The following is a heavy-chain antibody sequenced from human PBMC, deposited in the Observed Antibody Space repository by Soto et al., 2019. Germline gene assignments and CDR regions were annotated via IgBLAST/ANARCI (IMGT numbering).Heavy chain of an antibody. D-gene: IGHD6-13*01. CDR3: ARGGYSSSWSSDYYGMDV. J-gene: IGHJ6*02. Sequence: AASVKVSCKASGYTFTGYYMHWVRQAPGQGLEWMGWINPSSGGTNYAQKFQGRVTMTRDTSISTAYMELSRLRSDDTAVYYCARGGYSSSWSSDYYGMDVWGQGTTVTVSS. CDR2: INPSSGGT. V-gene: IGHV1-2*02. CDR1: GYTFTGYY.